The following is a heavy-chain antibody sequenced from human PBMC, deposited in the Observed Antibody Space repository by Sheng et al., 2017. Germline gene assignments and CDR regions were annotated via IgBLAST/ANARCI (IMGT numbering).Heavy chain of an antibody. D-gene: IGHD3-10*01. CDR2: IYSGNT. CDR1: GGSISSSSYY. J-gene: IGHJ4*02. V-gene: IGHV4-39*07. CDR3: ARDVGWFGEKAYFDY. Sequence: QLQLQESGPGLVEPSETLSLTCTVSGGSISSSSYYWGWIRQPPGKGLEWIGNIYSGNTYYNPSLKSRVTISVDTSKNQFYLKLSSVTAADTAVYYCARDVGWFGEKAYFDYWGQGTLVTVSS.